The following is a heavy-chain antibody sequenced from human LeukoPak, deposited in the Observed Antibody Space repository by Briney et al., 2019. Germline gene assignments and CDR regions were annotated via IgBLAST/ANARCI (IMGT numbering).Heavy chain of an antibody. Sequence: RGSLRLSSAASGVTFSSYGMRCGREAPGEGREWGEIQWLDGINKYYADSVKGRFTISRDNSKKPLYLQMNSLRAEDTAVYYCARERYGDYAYYFDYWGQGTLVTVSS. CDR1: GVTFSSYG. CDR3: ARERYGDYAYYFDY. V-gene: IGHV3-33*01. D-gene: IGHD4-17*01. J-gene: IGHJ4*02. CDR2: QWLDGINK.